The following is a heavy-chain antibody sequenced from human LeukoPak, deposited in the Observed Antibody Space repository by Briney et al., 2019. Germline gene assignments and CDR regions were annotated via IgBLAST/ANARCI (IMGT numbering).Heavy chain of an antibody. CDR2: IFYSGST. CDR3: ARQFYYDSGGSHY. D-gene: IGHD3-22*01. CDR1: GGSNSSSSYY. Sequence: SETLSLTCTVSGGSNSSSSYYWGWIRQPPGKGLEWIGSIFYSGSTYYNPSLESRVTISVDTSKNQFSLKLSSVTAADTAVYYCARQFYYDSGGSHYWGQGTLVTVSS. V-gene: IGHV4-39*01. J-gene: IGHJ4*02.